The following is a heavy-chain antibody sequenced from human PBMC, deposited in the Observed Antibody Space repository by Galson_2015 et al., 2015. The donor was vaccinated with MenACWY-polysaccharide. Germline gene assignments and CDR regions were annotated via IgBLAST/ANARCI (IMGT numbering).Heavy chain of an antibody. D-gene: IGHD6-13*01. CDR2: SGSGGGL. J-gene: IGHJ4*02. CDR1: GFSFSANG. Sequence: SLRLSCAASGFSFSANGMSWVRQAPGRGLEWVSGSGSGGGLYYADSVEGRVTLPRDNSQKTLYLQMNNLRAEDTAVNYCAKVGPRSSWTMGIDYWGQGTLVTVSS. V-gene: IGHV3-23*01. CDR3: AKVGPRSSWTMGIDY.